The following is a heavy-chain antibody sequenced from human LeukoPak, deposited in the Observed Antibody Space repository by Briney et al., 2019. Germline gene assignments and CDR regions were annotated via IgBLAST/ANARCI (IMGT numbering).Heavy chain of an antibody. D-gene: IGHD2-2*01. CDR2: INPNSGGT. Sequence: ASVKVSCKASGFTFTAYHMHWVRQAPGQGLEWMGWINPNSGGTNYAQKFQGRVTMTRDTSISTAYMELSRLRSDDTAVYYCARFWVVPVAQYYFDYWGQGTLVTVSS. V-gene: IGHV1-2*02. CDR1: GFTFTAYH. J-gene: IGHJ4*02. CDR3: ARFWVVPVAQYYFDY.